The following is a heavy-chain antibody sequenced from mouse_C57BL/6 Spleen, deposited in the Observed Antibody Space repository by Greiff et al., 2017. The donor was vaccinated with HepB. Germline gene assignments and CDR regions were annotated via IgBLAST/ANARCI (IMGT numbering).Heavy chain of an antibody. Sequence: VQLQESGPELVKPGASVKISCKASGYAFSSSWMNWVKQRPGKGLEWIGRIYPGDGDTNYNGKFKGKATLTADKSSSTAYMQLSSLTSEDSAVYFCASPTVVAYYYAMDYWGQGTSVTVSS. CDR1: GYAFSSSW. V-gene: IGHV1-82*01. CDR3: ASPTVVAYYYAMDY. CDR2: IYPGDGDT. J-gene: IGHJ4*01. D-gene: IGHD1-1*01.